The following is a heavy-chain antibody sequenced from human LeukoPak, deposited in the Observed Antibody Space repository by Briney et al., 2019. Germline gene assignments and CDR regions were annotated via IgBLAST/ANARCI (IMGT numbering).Heavy chain of an antibody. V-gene: IGHV3-23*01. CDR2: ISGSGVTT. CDR1: GFTFSSYA. Sequence: LSGGSLRLSCAASGFTFSSYAMSWVRQAPEKGLEWVSAISGSGVTTYYADSVKGRFTISRDNSKNTLYLQMNSLRAEDTAVYHCAKSRDSSGYLGLSAYWGQGTLVTVSS. J-gene: IGHJ4*02. CDR3: AKSRDSSGYLGLSAY. D-gene: IGHD3-22*01.